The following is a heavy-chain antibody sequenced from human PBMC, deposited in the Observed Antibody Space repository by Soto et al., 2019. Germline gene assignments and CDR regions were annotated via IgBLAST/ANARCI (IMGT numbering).Heavy chain of an antibody. Sequence: QVQLQQWGAGLLKPSETLSLTCAVYGGSFSGYYWSCIRQSPGKGLEWIGEINDSGRTNYNPSLTSRVTISVDTSKKQFSLNLRSVTAADTAVYYCASVLRYLWGQGTLVTVSS. CDR2: INDSGRT. V-gene: IGHV4-34*01. J-gene: IGHJ4*02. D-gene: IGHD3-16*01. CDR3: ASVLRYL. CDR1: GGSFSGYY.